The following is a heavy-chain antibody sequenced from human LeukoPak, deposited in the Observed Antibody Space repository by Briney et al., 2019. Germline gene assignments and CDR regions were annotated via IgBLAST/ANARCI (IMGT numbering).Heavy chain of an antibody. CDR1: GYTFTSYY. V-gene: IGHV1-46*01. Sequence: ASVKVSCKASGYTFTSYYMHWVRQAPGQGLEWMGIINPSGGSTSYAQKFQGRVTMTRDTSTSTVYMELRSLRSDDTAVYYCAVVVVADPYYYYGMDVWGQGTTVTVSS. J-gene: IGHJ6*02. CDR2: INPSGGST. CDR3: AVVVVADPYYYYGMDV. D-gene: IGHD2-15*01.